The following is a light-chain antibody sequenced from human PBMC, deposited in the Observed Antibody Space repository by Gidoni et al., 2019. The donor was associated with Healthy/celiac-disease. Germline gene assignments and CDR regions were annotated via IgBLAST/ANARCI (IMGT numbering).Light chain of an antibody. CDR3: AAWDDSLNGWV. V-gene: IGLV1-44*01. CDR2: SNN. J-gene: IGLJ3*02. CDR1: SSNIGSNT. Sequence: QSVLTQPPSASGPPGQRVTIPCSGSSSNIGSNTVNWYQQHPGTAPKLLIYSNNQRPSGVPDRFSGSKSGTAASLAISGLQAEDEADYYGAAWDDSLNGWVFGGGTKLTVL.